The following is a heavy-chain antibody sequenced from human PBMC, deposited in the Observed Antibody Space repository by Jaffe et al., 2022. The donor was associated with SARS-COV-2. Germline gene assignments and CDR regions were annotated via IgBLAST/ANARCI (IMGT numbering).Heavy chain of an antibody. CDR2: INWYSDTI. CDR1: GFNFEDAT. J-gene: IGHJ6*02. CDR3: TKDPYMDV. Sequence: EVQLVESGGGLVQPGKSLRLSCAASGFNFEDATMHWVRQVPGKGLEWVSGINWYSDTIGYADSVKGRFTISRDNAKKFLYLQMNSLRIEDTALYHCTKDPYMDVWGQGTTVTVSS. V-gene: IGHV3-9*01.